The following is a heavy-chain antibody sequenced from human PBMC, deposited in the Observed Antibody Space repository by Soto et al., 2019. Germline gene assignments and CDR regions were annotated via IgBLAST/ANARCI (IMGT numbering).Heavy chain of an antibody. D-gene: IGHD6-13*01. CDR3: AHRDYSSSWPIDD. CDR1: GFSLSTSGVG. V-gene: IGHV2-5*02. Sequence: QITLKESGPTLVKPTQPLTLTYTFSGFSLSTSGVGVGWIRQPPGKALERLALIYWDAAKRYSPSLKSWLTITKDTSKKQVVLTMTYMDPVDTATYYCAHRDYSSSWPIDDGGQGTLVTVSS. J-gene: IGHJ4*02. CDR2: IYWDAAK.